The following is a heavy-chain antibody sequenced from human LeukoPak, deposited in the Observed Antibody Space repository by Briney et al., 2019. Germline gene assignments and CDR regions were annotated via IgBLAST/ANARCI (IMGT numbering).Heavy chain of an antibody. CDR3: ARNLIPEQLVLNF. CDR1: GGSISNYY. CDR2: IYYTGST. Sequence: SETLSLTRTVSGGSISNYYWNWIRQPPGKGLEWIGYIYYTGSTNYNPSLKSRVTMSVDTSKNQFSLNLRSVTPEDTAVYYCARNLIPEQLVLNFWGQGTLVTVSS. V-gene: IGHV4-59*01. J-gene: IGHJ4*02. D-gene: IGHD6-13*01.